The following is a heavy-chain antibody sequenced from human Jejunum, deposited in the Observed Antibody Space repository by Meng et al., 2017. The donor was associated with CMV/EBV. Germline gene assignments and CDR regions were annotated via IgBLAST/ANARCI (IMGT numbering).Heavy chain of an antibody. V-gene: IGHV5-51*01. CDR3: ARRGYSYSADS. Sequence: ISCTASGYSFTNYWIAWVRQMPGKGLEWMGIIYPGDSDTTYSPSFQGQVTISADKSISTAYLQWSSLKASDTAMYYCARRGYSYSADSWGQGTLVTVSS. D-gene: IGHD5-18*01. CDR1: GYSFTNYW. J-gene: IGHJ4*02. CDR2: IYPGDSDT.